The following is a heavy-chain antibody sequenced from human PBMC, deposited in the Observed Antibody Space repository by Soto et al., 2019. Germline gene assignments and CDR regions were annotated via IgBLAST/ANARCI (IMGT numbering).Heavy chain of an antibody. CDR2: IIPIFGTA. Sequence: SVKVSCKASGGTFSSYAISWVRQAPGQGLEWMGGIIPIFGTANYAQKFQGRVTITADESTSTHHMELRSLRSEDTAVYYCARAQYYDSSGYYDYWGQGTLVTVSS. CDR1: GGTFSSYA. D-gene: IGHD3-22*01. V-gene: IGHV1-69*13. J-gene: IGHJ4*02. CDR3: ARAQYYDSSGYYDY.